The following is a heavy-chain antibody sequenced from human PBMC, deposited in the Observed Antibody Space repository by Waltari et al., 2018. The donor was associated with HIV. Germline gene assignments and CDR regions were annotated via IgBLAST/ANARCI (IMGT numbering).Heavy chain of an antibody. V-gene: IGHV4-38-2*01. D-gene: IGHD6-6*01. CDR2: IYHSGST. J-gene: IGHJ4*02. Sequence: LVKPSETLSLTCAVSGYSISSGYYWGWIRQPPGKGLEWIGSIYHSGSTYYNPSLKSRVTISVDTSKNQFSLKLSSVTAADTAVYYCATPRGSSSSVFDYWGQGTLVTVSS. CDR3: ATPRGSSSSVFDY. CDR1: GYSISSGYY.